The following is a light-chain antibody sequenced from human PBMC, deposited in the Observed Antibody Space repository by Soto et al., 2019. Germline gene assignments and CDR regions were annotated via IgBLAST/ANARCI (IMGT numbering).Light chain of an antibody. CDR1: QSVSSK. J-gene: IGKJ1*01. V-gene: IGKV3-15*01. CDR3: QHYNNWPGT. Sequence: EIVLTQSPGTLSVSPGERATLSCRASQSVSSKLAWYQQKPGQAPRLLFYGASTGATGIPARFSGSGSETEVTLSSSSLPAEDFAYYYCQHYNNWPGTFGQGTKVEIK. CDR2: GAS.